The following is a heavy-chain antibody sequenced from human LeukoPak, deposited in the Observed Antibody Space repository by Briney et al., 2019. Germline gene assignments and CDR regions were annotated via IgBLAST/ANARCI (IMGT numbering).Heavy chain of an antibody. V-gene: IGHV3-30*02. CDR2: IQNDGSNT. D-gene: IGHD4-23*01. J-gene: IGHJ4*02. CDR1: GFTFSSYW. Sequence: GGSLRLSCAATGFTFSSYWMTWVRQGPGKGLEWVAFIQNDGSNTYYTDSVKGRFTISRDNIKNTLFLQMSSLRAEDTAVYYCAYGGNSGFDYWGQGTLVTVSS. CDR3: AYGGNSGFDY.